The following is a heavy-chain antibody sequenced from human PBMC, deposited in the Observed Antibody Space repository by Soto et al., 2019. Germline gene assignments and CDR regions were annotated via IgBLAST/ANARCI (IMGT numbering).Heavy chain of an antibody. CDR1: GGSISSYY. J-gene: IGHJ3*02. D-gene: IGHD5-18*01. V-gene: IGHV4-59*12. Sequence: SETLSLTCTVSGGSISSYYWSWIRQPPGKGLEWIGYIYYSGGTNYNPSLKSRVTISLDRSKSQFSLKLSSVTAADTAVYYCARVWGYSYGLASDIWGQGTMVTVSS. CDR2: IYYSGGT. CDR3: ARVWGYSYGLASDI.